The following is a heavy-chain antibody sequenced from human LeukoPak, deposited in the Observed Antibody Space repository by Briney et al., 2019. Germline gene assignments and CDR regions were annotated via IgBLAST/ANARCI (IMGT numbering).Heavy chain of an antibody. J-gene: IGHJ6*02. Sequence: GRSLRLSCAASGFTFSSYGMHWVRQAPGKGLEWVAVISYDGSNKYYADSVKGRFTISRDNAKNTLYLQMNSLRAEDTAVYYCARADRDYGDYVYYYGMDVWGQGTTVTVSS. CDR3: ARADRDYGDYVYYYGMDV. D-gene: IGHD4-17*01. CDR2: ISYDGSNK. V-gene: IGHV3-30*03. CDR1: GFTFSSYG.